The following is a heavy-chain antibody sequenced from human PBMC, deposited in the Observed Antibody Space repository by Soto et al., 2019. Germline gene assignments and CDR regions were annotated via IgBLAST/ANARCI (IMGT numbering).Heavy chain of an antibody. D-gene: IGHD2-2*01. CDR1: GGSISSGGYS. CDR3: ASVPDR. CDR2: IYHSGST. J-gene: IGHJ5*02. V-gene: IGHV4-30-2*01. Sequence: HLQLQESGSGLVKPSQTLSLTCAVSGGSISSGGYSWSWIRQPPGKGLEWIGYIYHSGSTYYNPSLKSRVTISVDRSKNQSSLKLSSVTAADTAVYYCASVPDRWGQGTLVTVSS.